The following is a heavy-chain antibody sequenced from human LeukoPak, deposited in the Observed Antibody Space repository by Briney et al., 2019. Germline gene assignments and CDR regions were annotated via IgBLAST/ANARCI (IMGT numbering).Heavy chain of an antibody. D-gene: IGHD1/OR15-1a*01. CDR1: GGSISSGGYY. CDR3: ARSAGTRYYFDY. Sequence: SETLSLTCTVSGGSISSGGYYWSWIRQHPGKGLEWIGYIYYSGSTYYNPPLKSRVTISVDTSKNQFSLKLSSVTAADTAVYYCARSAGTRYYFDYWGQGTLVTVSS. V-gene: IGHV4-31*03. CDR2: IYYSGST. J-gene: IGHJ4*02.